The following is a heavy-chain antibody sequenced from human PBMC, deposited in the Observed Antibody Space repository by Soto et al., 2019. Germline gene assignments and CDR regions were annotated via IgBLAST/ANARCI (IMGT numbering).Heavy chain of an antibody. D-gene: IGHD2-2*01. CDR1: GFTFSSYW. Sequence: EVQLVESGGGLVQPGGSLRLSCAASGFTFSSYWMSWVRQAPGKGLEWVANIKQDGSEKSYGDSVKGRFTIARDNAKKSLYLQMDTMRAEETAVYYCARSRGCSPGCNNFDFWGQGTLFTVSS. V-gene: IGHV3-7*01. CDR2: IKQDGSEK. J-gene: IGHJ4*02. CDR3: ARSRGCSPGCNNFDF.